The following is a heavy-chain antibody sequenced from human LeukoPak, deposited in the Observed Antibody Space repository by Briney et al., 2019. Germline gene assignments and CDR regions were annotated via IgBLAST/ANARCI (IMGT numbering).Heavy chain of an antibody. D-gene: IGHD4-23*01. CDR1: GGSISSSNW. V-gene: IGHV4-4*02. J-gene: IGHJ4*02. Sequence: PSETLSLTCAVSGGSISSSNWWSWVRQPPGKGLEWIGEIYHSGTTNYNPSLKSRVALSIDKSKNQFSLKLSSVTAADTAMYYCARTPDYSGNSAYFDWWGQGTLVTVSS. CDR2: IYHSGTT. CDR3: ARTPDYSGNSAYFDW.